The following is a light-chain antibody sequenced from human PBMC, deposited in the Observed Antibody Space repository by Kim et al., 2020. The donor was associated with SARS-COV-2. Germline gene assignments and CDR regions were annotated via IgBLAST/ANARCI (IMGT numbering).Light chain of an antibody. V-gene: IGKV2-28*01. CDR1: QSLLHSNGNAY. Sequence: PASISCRSSQSLLHSNGNAYVDWYLQKPGQSPQLLIYLVSNRASGVPDRCSGSGSGTDFTLKISRVEAEDVGFYYCMQALATPGTFGQGTKVDIK. J-gene: IGKJ1*01. CDR3: MQALATPGT. CDR2: LVS.